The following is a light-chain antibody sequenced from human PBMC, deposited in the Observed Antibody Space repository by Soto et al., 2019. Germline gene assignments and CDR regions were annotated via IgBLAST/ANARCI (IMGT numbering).Light chain of an antibody. Sequence: DIQMTQSPSSLSASVGDRVTITCQASQDISNYLNWYQQKPGKAPKLLIYDASNLETGVPSRLSGSGFGTDFIFTFSSLQPEDIATYYCQQYDNLPATITFGQGTRLEIK. V-gene: IGKV1-33*01. J-gene: IGKJ5*01. CDR3: QQYDNLPATIT. CDR2: DAS. CDR1: QDISNY.